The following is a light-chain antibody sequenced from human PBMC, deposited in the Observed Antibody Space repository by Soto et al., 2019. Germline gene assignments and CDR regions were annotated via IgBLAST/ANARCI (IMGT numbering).Light chain of an antibody. CDR2: RAS. CDR1: QSIVYTDGNAY. Sequence: DVVMTQSPLSLPVTLGQPASISCRSRQSIVYTDGNAYLNWFQQRPGQSPRRLIYRASKRDSGVPDRCIGSRSGTAFTLHINRVDAEVVGVYYCIQCTYWPPTFGRGTRVEIK. V-gene: IGKV2-30*01. CDR3: IQCTYWPPT. J-gene: IGKJ1*01.